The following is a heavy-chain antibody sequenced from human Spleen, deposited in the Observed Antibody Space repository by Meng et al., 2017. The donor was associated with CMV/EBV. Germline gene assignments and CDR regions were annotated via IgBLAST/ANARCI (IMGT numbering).Heavy chain of an antibody. Sequence: LSSYAITCVRQSPGQGLEWMGNISPVFGATTYAQKFQGRVTLSTDESTNTVYMELNSLTSEDTAVYYCAREDPGRYCNTNVCFAFDYWGQGTLVTVSS. CDR2: ISPVFGAT. CDR1: LSSYA. J-gene: IGHJ4*02. D-gene: IGHD2/OR15-2a*01. CDR3: AREDPGRYCNTNVCFAFDY. V-gene: IGHV1-69*05.